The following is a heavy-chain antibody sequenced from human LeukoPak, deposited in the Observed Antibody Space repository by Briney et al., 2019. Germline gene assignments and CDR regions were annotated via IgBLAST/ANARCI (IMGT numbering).Heavy chain of an antibody. D-gene: IGHD4-17*01. Sequence: PSETLSLTCTVSGGSISSYYWSWIRQPPGKGLEWIGYTYYSGSTNYNPSLKSRVTISVDTSKNQFSLKLSSVTAADTAVYYCARGRGYGVVFDYWGQGTLVTVSS. J-gene: IGHJ4*02. CDR2: TYYSGST. CDR3: ARGRGYGVVFDY. CDR1: GGSISSYY. V-gene: IGHV4-59*01.